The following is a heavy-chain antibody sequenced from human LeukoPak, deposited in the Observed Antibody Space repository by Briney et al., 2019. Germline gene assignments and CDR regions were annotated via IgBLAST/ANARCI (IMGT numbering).Heavy chain of an antibody. CDR2: ISGSGGST. J-gene: IGHJ4*02. CDR1: GFTFSSYS. CDR3: AKEGDYDILIGYPRGIDY. Sequence: PGGSLRLSCAASGFTFSSYSMNWVRQAPGKGLEWVSAISGSGGSTYYADSVKGRFTISRDNSKNTLYLQMNSLRAEDTAVYYCAKEGDYDILIGYPRGIDYWGQGTLVTVSS. V-gene: IGHV3-23*01. D-gene: IGHD3-9*01.